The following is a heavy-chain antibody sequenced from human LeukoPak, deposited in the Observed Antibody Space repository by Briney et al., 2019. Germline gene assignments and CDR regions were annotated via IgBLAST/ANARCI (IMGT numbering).Heavy chain of an antibody. CDR1: GGSISSSSYY. CDR2: INHSGST. J-gene: IGHJ4*02. Sequence: SETLSLTCTVSGGSISSSSYYWGWIRQPPGKGLEWIGEINHSGSTNYNPSLKSRVTISVDRSKNQFSLKLSSVTAADTAVYYCARGLGSGSYYHYWGQGTLVTVSS. CDR3: ARGLGSGSYYHY. V-gene: IGHV4-39*07. D-gene: IGHD3-10*01.